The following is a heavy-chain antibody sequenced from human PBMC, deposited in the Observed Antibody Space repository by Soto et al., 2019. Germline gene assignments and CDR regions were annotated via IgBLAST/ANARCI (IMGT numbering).Heavy chain of an antibody. J-gene: IGHJ5*02. CDR1: GYTFTTFW. D-gene: IGHD2-8*02. CDR2: IYPGDSDA. Sequence: PGESLKISCTGFGYTFTTFWIGWVGQMPGEGLEWIGIIYPGDSDARYSPSFQGQVTMSVDKSITTAYLQWSSLKASDSAMYYCARGYCTASICDPWFDPWGQGTLVTVSS. CDR3: ARGYCTASICDPWFDP. V-gene: IGHV5-51*01.